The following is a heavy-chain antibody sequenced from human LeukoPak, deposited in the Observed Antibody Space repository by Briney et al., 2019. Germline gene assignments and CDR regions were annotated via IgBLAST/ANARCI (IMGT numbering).Heavy chain of an antibody. CDR2: IKQDGSEG. D-gene: IGHD3-16*01. CDR3: ARLGEKADFDY. Sequence: PGGSLRLSCAASGFTFSTYWMSWVRQAPGKGLEWVANIKQDGSEGYYVDSVKGRFTFSRDNAKNSLYLQINSLRAEDTAVYYCARLGEKADFDYWGQGTLVTVSS. CDR1: GFTFSTYW. V-gene: IGHV3-7*01. J-gene: IGHJ4*02.